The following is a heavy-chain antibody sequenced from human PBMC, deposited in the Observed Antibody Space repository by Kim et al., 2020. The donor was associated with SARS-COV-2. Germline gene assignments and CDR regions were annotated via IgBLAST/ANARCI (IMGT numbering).Heavy chain of an antibody. D-gene: IGHD5-18*01. CDR3: ARGGSRGYSYGLFDY. J-gene: IGHJ4*02. V-gene: IGHV1-69*13. Sequence: SVKVSCKASGGTFSSYAISWVRQAPGQGLEWMGGIIPIFGTANYAQKFQGRVTITADESTSTAYMELSSLRSEDTAVYYCARGGSRGYSYGLFDYWGQGTLVTVSS. CDR2: IIPIFGTA. CDR1: GGTFSSYA.